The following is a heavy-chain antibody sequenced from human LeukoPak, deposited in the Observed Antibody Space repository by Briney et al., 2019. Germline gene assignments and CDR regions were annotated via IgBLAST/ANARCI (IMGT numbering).Heavy chain of an antibody. V-gene: IGHV1-18*04. CDR3: ARVPLEATMVRGVIPNWFDP. D-gene: IGHD3-10*01. J-gene: IGHJ5*02. CDR2: ISAYNGNT. CDR1: GYTFTSYG. Sequence: ASVKVSCKASGYTFTSYGMSWVRQAPGQGLEGMGWISAYNGNTNYAQKLQGRVTMTTDTSTSTAYMELRSLRSDDTAVYYCARVPLEATMVRGVIPNWFDPWGQGTLVTVSS.